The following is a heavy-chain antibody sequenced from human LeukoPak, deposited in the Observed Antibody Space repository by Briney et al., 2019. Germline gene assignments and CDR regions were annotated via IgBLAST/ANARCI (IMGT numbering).Heavy chain of an antibody. J-gene: IGHJ4*02. CDR3: ARETPVVVVDY. V-gene: IGHV1-2*02. D-gene: IGHD2-15*01. CDR2: INPNSGGT. Sequence: ASVEVSCKASGYTFTGYYMHWVRQAPGQGLEWMGWINPNSGGTNYAQKFQGRVTMTRDTSISTAYMELSGLRSDDTAVYYCARETPVVVVDYWGQGTLVTVSS. CDR1: GYTFTGYY.